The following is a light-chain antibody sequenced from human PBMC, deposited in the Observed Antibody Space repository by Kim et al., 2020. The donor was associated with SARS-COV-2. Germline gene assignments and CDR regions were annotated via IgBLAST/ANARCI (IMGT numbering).Light chain of an antibody. V-gene: IGLV1-44*01. CDR2: SNN. CDR1: SSNIGSNN. CDR3: AVWDDSLKQGV. Sequence: ELNKPPSASGTPGQRVTISCSGSSSNIGSNNVVWYQQLPGAAPNLLIYSNNQRPSGIPDRFSGSRSGTSASLAISGLQSGDEADYYCAVWDDSLKQGVFGGGTQLTVL. J-gene: IGLJ3*02.